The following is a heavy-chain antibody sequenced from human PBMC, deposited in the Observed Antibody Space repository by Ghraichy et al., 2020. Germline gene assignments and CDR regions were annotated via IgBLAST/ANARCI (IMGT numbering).Heavy chain of an antibody. V-gene: IGHV3-23*01. Sequence: GGSLRLSCAASGFPFSSYAMSWVRQTPGKGLEWVSSISFSGANTYYAVSVKGHFTISRDNSKNTLYLQMNSLRADDTAVYYCAKAWGYCSAATCPSYNWFDPWGQGTLVTVSS. J-gene: IGHJ5*02. CDR2: ISFSGANT. CDR1: GFPFSSYA. D-gene: IGHD2-15*01. CDR3: AKAWGYCSAATCPSYNWFDP.